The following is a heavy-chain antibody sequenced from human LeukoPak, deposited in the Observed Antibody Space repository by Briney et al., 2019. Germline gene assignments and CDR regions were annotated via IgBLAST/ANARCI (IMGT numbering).Heavy chain of an antibody. V-gene: IGHV3-48*04. D-gene: IGHD5-24*01. Sequence: GGSLRLSCAASGFSFSTYMMTWVRQAPGKGLEWVSYISDSSYSIYYADSVKGRFTISRDTAKDSLYLQLNSLRAEDTALYYCARDRGWLQYIDYWGQGTLVTVSS. CDR2: ISDSSYSI. J-gene: IGHJ4*02. CDR3: ARDRGWLQYIDY. CDR1: GFSFSTYM.